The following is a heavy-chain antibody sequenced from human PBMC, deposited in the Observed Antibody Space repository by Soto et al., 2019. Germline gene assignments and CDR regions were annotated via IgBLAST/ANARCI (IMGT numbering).Heavy chain of an antibody. CDR2: INAGNGNT. CDR1: GYTFTSYA. J-gene: IGHJ4*02. V-gene: IGHV1-3*05. CDR3: ARGGEPIDY. D-gene: IGHD2-21*01. Sequence: QVQLVQSGAEEKKPGASVKVSCTASGYTFTSYAMHWVRQAPGQRLEWMGWINAGNGNTKYSQKFQGRVTNTRNTSASTAYMELSSLRSEDAAVYYCARGGEPIDYWGQGTLVTVSS.